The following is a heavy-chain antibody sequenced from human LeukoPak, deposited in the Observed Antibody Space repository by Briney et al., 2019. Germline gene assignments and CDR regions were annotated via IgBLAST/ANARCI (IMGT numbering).Heavy chain of an antibody. D-gene: IGHD4-11*01. CDR2: ISGSGGST. V-gene: IGHV3-23*01. CDR3: AKDGSDYNNYDY. CDR1: GFTFSSYT. J-gene: IGHJ4*02. Sequence: GGSLRLPCAASGFTFSSYTMSWVRQAPGKGLEWVSTISGSGGSTYYADSVKGRFTISRDNSKNTLYLQMNSLSAEDTAVYYCAKDGSDYNNYDYWGQGTLVTVSS.